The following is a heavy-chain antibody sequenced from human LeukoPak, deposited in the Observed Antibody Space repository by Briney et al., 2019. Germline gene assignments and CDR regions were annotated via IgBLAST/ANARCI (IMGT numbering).Heavy chain of an antibody. V-gene: IGHV1-8*03. D-gene: IGHD3-3*01. CDR2: MNPNSGNT. J-gene: IGHJ4*02. CDR1: GYTFTSYD. CDR3: ARGHPYYDFWSGYRVIFDY. Sequence: ASVKVSCKASGYTFTSYDINWVRQATGQGLEWMGWMNPNSGNTGYAQKFQGRVTITRNTSISTAYMELSSLRSEDTAVYYCARGHPYYDFWSGYRVIFDYWGQGTLVTVSS.